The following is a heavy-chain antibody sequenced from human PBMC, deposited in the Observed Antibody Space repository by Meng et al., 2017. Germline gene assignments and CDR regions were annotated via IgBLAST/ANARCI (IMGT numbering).Heavy chain of an antibody. CDR2: IYPGDSDT. J-gene: IGHJ3*02. Sequence: KVSCKGSGYSFTSYWIGWVRQMPGKGLEWMGIIYPGDSDTRYSPSFQGQVTISADKPISTAYLQWSSLKASDTAMYYCARSIAAAGTLFHAFDIWGQGTMVTVSS. V-gene: IGHV5-51*04. CDR3: ARSIAAAGTLFHAFDI. CDR1: GYSFTSYW. D-gene: IGHD6-13*01.